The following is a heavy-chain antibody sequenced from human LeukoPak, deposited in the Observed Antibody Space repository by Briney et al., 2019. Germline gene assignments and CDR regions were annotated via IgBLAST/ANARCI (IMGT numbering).Heavy chain of an antibody. CDR2: IFGSGGSA. CDR3: GKTTTGYSSGRYPAWPVDY. Sequence: PGGSLRLSCTASGFTFSSYAMYWVRQAPGQGLERVSGIFGSGGSAHYADSVKGRFTISRDNSKNTVYLQMNSLRAEDTAVYYCGKTTTGYSSGRYPAWPVDYWGQGTLVTVSS. CDR1: GFTFSSYA. D-gene: IGHD6-19*01. V-gene: IGHV3-23*01. J-gene: IGHJ4*02.